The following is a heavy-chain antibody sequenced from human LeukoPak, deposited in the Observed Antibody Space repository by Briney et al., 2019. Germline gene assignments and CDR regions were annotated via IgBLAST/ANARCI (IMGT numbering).Heavy chain of an antibody. CDR3: AKVSRGDSGAGYY. Sequence: SETLSLTCTVSGGSISSYYWSWIRQPPGKGLQWIGYIYYSGSTNYNPSLNSRVTISIDTSKNQFSLKLSSVTAADTAVYYCAKVSRGDSGAGYYWGQGTLVTVSS. CDR1: GGSISSYY. CDR2: IYYSGST. V-gene: IGHV4-59*01. J-gene: IGHJ4*02. D-gene: IGHD6-19*01.